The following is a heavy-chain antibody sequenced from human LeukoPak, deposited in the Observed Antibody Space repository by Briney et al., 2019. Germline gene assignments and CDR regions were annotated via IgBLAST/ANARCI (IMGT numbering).Heavy chain of an antibody. D-gene: IGHD5-12*01. Sequence: GGPLRLSCAASGFTFSSYEMNWVRQAPGKGLEWVSYISSSGSTIYYADSVKGRFTISRDNAKNSLYLQINSLRAEDTAVYYCAKTRGYSGYDYWGQGTLVTVSS. J-gene: IGHJ4*02. V-gene: IGHV3-48*03. CDR3: AKTRGYSGYDY. CDR2: ISSSGSTI. CDR1: GFTFSSYE.